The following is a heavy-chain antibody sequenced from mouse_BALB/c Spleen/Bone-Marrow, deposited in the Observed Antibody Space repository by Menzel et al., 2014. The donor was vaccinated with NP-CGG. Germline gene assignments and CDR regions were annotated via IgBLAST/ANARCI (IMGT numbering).Heavy chain of an antibody. V-gene: IGHV5-17*02. Sequence: EVKLMESGGGLVQPGGSRKLSCTASGFTFSSFGMHWVRQAPEKGLEWVAYISSDSDTIYYADTVKGRFTISRDNPKNXLFLQMTSLRSEDTAMYYCTRDHDYDWYFDVWGAGTTVTVSS. J-gene: IGHJ1*01. CDR2: ISSDSDTI. CDR3: TRDHDYDWYFDV. D-gene: IGHD2-4*01. CDR1: GFTFSSFG.